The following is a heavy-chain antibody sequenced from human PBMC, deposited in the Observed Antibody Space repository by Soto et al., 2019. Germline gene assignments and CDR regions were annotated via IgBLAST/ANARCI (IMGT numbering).Heavy chain of an antibody. CDR3: ARDDSFAFDI. CDR1: GFTFTSYS. Sequence: EVQLVESGGGLVQPGGSLRLSCAASGFTFTSYSMNWVRQAPGKGLEWVSYIRGTTHYADSVKGRFTISRDNARGSLYLQMNSLRADDTAVYYCARDDSFAFDIWGQGTMVTVSS. V-gene: IGHV3-48*01. J-gene: IGHJ3*02. CDR2: IRGTT. D-gene: IGHD2-21*01.